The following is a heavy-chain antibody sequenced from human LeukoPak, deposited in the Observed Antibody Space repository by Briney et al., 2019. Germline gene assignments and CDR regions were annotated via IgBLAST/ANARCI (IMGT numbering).Heavy chain of an antibody. CDR3: ARDNSGSIDY. V-gene: IGHV3-53*01. J-gene: IGHJ4*02. Sequence: GGSLRLSCAASGFTFSTYVMNWFRQAPGKGLEWVSIIYSGERTYYADSVKGRFTISRDNSKNTLYLHMNSLRAEDTGMYYCARDNSGSIDYWGQGTLVTVSS. CDR2: IYSGERT. CDR1: GFTFSTYV. D-gene: IGHD1-1*01.